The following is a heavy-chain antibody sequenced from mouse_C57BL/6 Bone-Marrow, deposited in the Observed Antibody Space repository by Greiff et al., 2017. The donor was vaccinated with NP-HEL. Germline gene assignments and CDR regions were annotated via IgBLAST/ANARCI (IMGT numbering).Heavy chain of an antibody. CDR2: ISSGSSTI. CDR1: GFTFSDYG. CDR3: ARQGRRPSYAMDY. Sequence: EVNVVESGGGLVKPGGSLKLSCAASGFTFSDYGMHWVRQAPEKGLEWVAYISSGSSTIYYADTVKGRFTISRDNAKNTLFLQMTSLRSEDTAMYYCARQGRRPSYAMDYWGQGTSVTVSS. D-gene: IGHD2-12*01. V-gene: IGHV5-17*01. J-gene: IGHJ4*01.